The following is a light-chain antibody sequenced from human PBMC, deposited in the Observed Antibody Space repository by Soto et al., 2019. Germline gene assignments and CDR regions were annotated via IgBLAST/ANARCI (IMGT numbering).Light chain of an antibody. CDR1: SSDVGRYDF. V-gene: IGLV2-14*01. CDR2: DVS. J-gene: IGLJ1*01. Sequence: QSALTQPASVSGSPGQSITISCTGTSSDVGRYDFVSWFQQHPGKAPKLMIYDVSIRPSGVSDHFSGSKSGNTASLTISGLQAEDEADYYCSSYTTSSTVVFGTGTKVPVL. CDR3: SSYTTSSTVV.